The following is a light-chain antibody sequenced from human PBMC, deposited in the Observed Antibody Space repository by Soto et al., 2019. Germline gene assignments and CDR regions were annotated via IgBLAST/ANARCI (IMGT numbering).Light chain of an antibody. CDR3: QQYNNWPPYT. V-gene: IGKV3-15*01. CDR1: QSVSSN. CDR2: GAS. Sequence: EIVMTQSPATLSVSPGERATLSCRASQSVSSNLAWYQQKPGQAPMLVIYGASTRATGIPARVSGSGSGTEFTLTISSLQSEDFAVYYCQQYNNWPPYTCGQGTKLEIK. J-gene: IGKJ2*01.